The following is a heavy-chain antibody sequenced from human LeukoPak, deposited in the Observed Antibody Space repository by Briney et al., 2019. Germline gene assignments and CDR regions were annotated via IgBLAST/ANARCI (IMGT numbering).Heavy chain of an antibody. Sequence: PGGSLRLSCAASGCVFSSYWMHWVRQAPGKGPMWVSHINGERSSTSYADSVKGRFTISRDNAKNTLYLQMNTLRADDKAVYYCARGGPQSTSPADYWGQGTLVSVSS. D-gene: IGHD2-2*01. V-gene: IGHV3-74*01. J-gene: IGHJ4*02. CDR1: GCVFSSYW. CDR2: INGERSST. CDR3: ARGGPQSTSPADY.